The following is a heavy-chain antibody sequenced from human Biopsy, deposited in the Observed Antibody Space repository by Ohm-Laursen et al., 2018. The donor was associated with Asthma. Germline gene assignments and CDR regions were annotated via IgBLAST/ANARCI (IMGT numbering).Heavy chain of an antibody. D-gene: IGHD2-2*01. V-gene: IGHV1-18*04. CDR1: GYSFELNG. CDR2: ISDYLENP. CDR3: ARTYCTLNTCYASFDH. Sequence: ASVKVSCKASGYSFELNGMSWVRQRPGQGLERMGWISDYLENPNYAQKFQGRVNMTYDRSTNTAYMELKSLRTDDTAVYFCARTYCTLNTCYASFDHWGQGTLVAVSS. J-gene: IGHJ4*02.